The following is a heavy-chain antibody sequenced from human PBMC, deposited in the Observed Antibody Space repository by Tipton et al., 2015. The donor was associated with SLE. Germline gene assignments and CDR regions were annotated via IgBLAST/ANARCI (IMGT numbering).Heavy chain of an antibody. J-gene: IGHJ4*02. V-gene: IGHV3-7*01. D-gene: IGHD2-15*01. CDR1: GFTFSSYW. CDR2: IKQDGSEK. Sequence: SLRLSCVASGFTFSSYWMSWVRQSPGKGLEWVANIKQDGSEKYYVDSVKGRFTISRDNAKNSLYLQMSSLRAEDTAVYFCARKGCSGDNCYSDYWGQGTLVPVSS. CDR3: ARKGCSGDNCYSDY.